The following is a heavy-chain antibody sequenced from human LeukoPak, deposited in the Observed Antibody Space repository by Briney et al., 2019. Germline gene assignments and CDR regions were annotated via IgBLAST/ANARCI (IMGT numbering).Heavy chain of an antibody. CDR2: INHSGST. Sequence: SETLSLTCAVYGGSFSGYYWSWIRQPPGKGLEWIGEINHSGSTNYNRSLKSRVTISVDTSKNQFSLKLSSVTAADTAVYYCARRVVGAKRGWFDPWGQGTLVTVSS. D-gene: IGHD1-26*01. J-gene: IGHJ5*02. V-gene: IGHV4-34*01. CDR1: GGSFSGYY. CDR3: ARRVVGAKRGWFDP.